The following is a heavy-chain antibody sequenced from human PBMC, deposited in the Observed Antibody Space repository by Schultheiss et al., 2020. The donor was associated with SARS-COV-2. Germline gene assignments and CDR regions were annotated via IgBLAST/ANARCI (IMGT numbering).Heavy chain of an antibody. Sequence: GGSLRLSCAASGFTFSSYEMNWVRQAPGKGLEWVSSISSSSSYIYYADSVKGRFTISRDNAKNSLYLQMNSLRAEDTAVYYCARGPDIVVVVAATPTVDYWGQGTLVTVSS. CDR3: ARGPDIVVVVAATPTVDY. J-gene: IGHJ4*02. V-gene: IGHV3-21*01. CDR2: ISSSSSYI. D-gene: IGHD2-15*01. CDR1: GFTFSSYE.